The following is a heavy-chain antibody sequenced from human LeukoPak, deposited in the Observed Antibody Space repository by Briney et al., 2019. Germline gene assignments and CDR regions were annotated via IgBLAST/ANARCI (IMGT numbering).Heavy chain of an antibody. Sequence: ASVKVSCKASGYTFTSYYMYWVRQAPGQGLEWMGIINPSGGSTSYAQKFQGRVTMTRDTSTSTVYMELSSLRSEDTAVYYCARGPRGRSGSYIYYYYYMDVWGKGTTVTVSS. CDR3: ARGPRGRSGSYIYYYYYMDV. CDR1: GYTFTSYY. CDR2: INPSGGST. V-gene: IGHV1-46*01. J-gene: IGHJ6*03. D-gene: IGHD1-26*01.